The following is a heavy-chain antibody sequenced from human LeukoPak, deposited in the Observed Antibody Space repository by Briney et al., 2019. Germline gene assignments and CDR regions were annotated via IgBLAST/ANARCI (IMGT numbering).Heavy chain of an antibody. J-gene: IGHJ5*02. CDR3: ARQARYSSSWFWFDP. D-gene: IGHD6-13*01. CDR2: IYYSGST. CDR1: GGSISSRSYY. V-gene: IGHV4-39*01. Sequence: PSETLSLTCTVSGGSISSRSYYGGWIRQPPGKGLEWLGGIYYSGSTYYNPSLKSRATISVDTSKNQFSLKLSSVTAADTAVYYCARQARYSSSWFWFDPWGQGTLVAVSS.